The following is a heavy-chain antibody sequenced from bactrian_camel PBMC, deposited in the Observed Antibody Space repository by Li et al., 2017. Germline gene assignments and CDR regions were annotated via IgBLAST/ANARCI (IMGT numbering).Heavy chain of an antibody. CDR1: GFTFSGCA. CDR2: ISAGGGST. D-gene: IGHD2*01. V-gene: IGHV3S31*01. J-gene: IGHJ6*01. CDR3: VKHHRPHSTWLPTVPGSNGFGS. Sequence: DVQLVESGGGLVQNGGSLRLSCATSGFTFSGCAMSWVHQAPGKGLEWVSTISAGGGSTYYADPVKGRFTISRDSAKNTLWLQLNSLKSEDSAMYYCVKHHRPHSTWLPTVPGSNGFGSWGQGTQVTVS.